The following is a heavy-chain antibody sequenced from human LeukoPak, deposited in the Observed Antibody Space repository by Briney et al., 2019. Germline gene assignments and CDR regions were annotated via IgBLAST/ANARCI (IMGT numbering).Heavy chain of an antibody. D-gene: IGHD6-13*01. CDR1: GGSFSGYY. CDR3: ARLHPYSSSWGSHNWFDP. V-gene: IGHV4-34*01. Sequence: PSETLSLTCAVYGGSFSGYYWSWIRQPPGKGLEWIGEINHSGSTNYNPSLKSRVTISVDTSKNQFSLKLSSVTAADTAVYYCARLHPYSSSWGSHNWFDPRGQGTLVTVSS. CDR2: INHSGST. J-gene: IGHJ5*02.